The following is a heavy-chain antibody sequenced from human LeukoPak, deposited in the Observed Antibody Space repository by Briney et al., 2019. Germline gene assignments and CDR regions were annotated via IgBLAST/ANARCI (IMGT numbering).Heavy chain of an antibody. D-gene: IGHD3-10*01. CDR3: ARVFRGVLVGSYYYFDS. V-gene: IGHV1-69*13. Sequence: SVKVSCRVSGGPFCMFAIGWARQAPGQGLEWMGGILPSFGTANYAQKFQVRVTITADESTGTAYMELSSLRSEDTAVYYCARVFRGVLVGSYYYFDSWGRGSMVAVSS. J-gene: IGHJ4*02. CDR1: GGPFCMFA. CDR2: ILPSFGTA.